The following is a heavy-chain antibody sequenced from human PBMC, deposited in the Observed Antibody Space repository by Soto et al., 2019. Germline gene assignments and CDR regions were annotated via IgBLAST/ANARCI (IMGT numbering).Heavy chain of an antibody. CDR1: GFTFSSYA. CDR3: AILEGNNWGLSSPSFDS. J-gene: IGHJ4*02. Sequence: GGSLRLSCAASGFTFSSYAMSWVRQAPGKGLEWVSSISGSGGNTYYADSVKGRFTISRDNSKNTLYLQMNSLRAEDTAVYFCAILEGNNWGLSSPSFDSWGQGTRVTVSS. V-gene: IGHV3-23*01. CDR2: ISGSGGNT. D-gene: IGHD7-27*01.